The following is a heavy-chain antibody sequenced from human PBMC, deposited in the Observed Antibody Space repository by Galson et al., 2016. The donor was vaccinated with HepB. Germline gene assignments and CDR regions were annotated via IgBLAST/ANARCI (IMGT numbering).Heavy chain of an antibody. J-gene: IGHJ4*02. CDR3: ARGGGVLDY. V-gene: IGHV6-1*01. CDR1: GDSVSSNSAA. Sequence: CAISGDSVSSNSAAWNWIGQSPSRGLEWLGRTYYRSRWYNDYAVSVKSRITINPDTSKNQFSLQLNSVTPDDTAVYFCARGGGVLDYWGQGTLVTVSS. D-gene: IGHD3-16*01. CDR2: TYYRSRWYN.